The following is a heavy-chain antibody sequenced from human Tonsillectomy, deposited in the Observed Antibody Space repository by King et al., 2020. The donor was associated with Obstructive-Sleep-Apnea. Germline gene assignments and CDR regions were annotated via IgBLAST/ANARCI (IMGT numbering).Heavy chain of an antibody. CDR2: ISYDGSNK. V-gene: IGHV3-30-3*01. D-gene: IGHD3-10*01. J-gene: IGHJ6*02. CDR3: ARGHGSGDYYYYGMDV. Sequence: VQLVQSGGGVVQPGRSLRLSCAASGFTLSAYAMHWVRQAPGKGLEWVTVISYDGSNKYYADSVKGRFTIPRDNSKNTLYLQMNRLRAEDTAVYYCARGHGSGDYYYYGMDVWGQGTTVTVSS. CDR1: GFTLSAYA.